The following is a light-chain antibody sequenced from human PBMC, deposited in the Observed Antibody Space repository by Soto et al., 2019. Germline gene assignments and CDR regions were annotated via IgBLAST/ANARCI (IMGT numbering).Light chain of an antibody. CDR1: SSDVGGYNY. CDR2: EVS. Sequence: QSALTQPPSASGYPGQSVTISCTGTSSDVGGYNYVSWYQQHPGKAPKLMIYEVSKRPSGVPDRLSGSKSGNTASLTVSGIQPEDEADYYCSSYAGSNNVVFGGGTKLTVL. CDR3: SSYAGSNNVV. J-gene: IGLJ2*01. V-gene: IGLV2-8*01.